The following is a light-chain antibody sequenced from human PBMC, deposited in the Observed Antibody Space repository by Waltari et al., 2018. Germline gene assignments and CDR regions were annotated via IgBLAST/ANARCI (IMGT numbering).Light chain of an antibody. CDR3: QQYYSTPR. Sequence: DIQMTQSPSSLSASVGDRVTITCRASQDITNSLTWYQQKPGKAPKLLLSAASRLESGVPSRFCGSGSGTDYTLTISSLQPEDFATYYCQQYYSTPRFGQGTKVEIK. J-gene: IGKJ1*01. CDR1: QDITNS. V-gene: IGKV1-NL1*01. CDR2: AAS.